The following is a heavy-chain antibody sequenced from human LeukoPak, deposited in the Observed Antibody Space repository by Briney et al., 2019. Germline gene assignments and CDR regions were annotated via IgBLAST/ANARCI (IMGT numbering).Heavy chain of an antibody. J-gene: IGHJ4*02. Sequence: ASVKVSCKASGYTFTSYYMHWVRQAPGQGLEWMGIIIPSGGSTSYAQKFQGRVTLTRDTSTSTVYMELTSLTSEDTAVYYCASGPITIFGVAPIHYWGQGTLVTVSS. V-gene: IGHV1-46*01. CDR1: GYTFTSYY. CDR3: ASGPITIFGVAPIHY. CDR2: IIPSGGST. D-gene: IGHD3-3*01.